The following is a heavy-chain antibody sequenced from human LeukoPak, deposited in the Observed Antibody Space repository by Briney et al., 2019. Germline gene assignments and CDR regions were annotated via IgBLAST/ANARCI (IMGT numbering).Heavy chain of an antibody. V-gene: IGHV1-18*01. D-gene: IGHD3-10*01. J-gene: IGHJ4*02. CDR1: GYTFTSYG. Sequence: GASMKVSCKASGYTFTSYGITWVRQAPGQGLEWMGWISGYNGNTNYAQKCRGRVTMTTDTSTSTVYMELRSLRSDDTAVYYCARDDNYGSGQPDDWGQGTLVTVSS. CDR2: ISGYNGNT. CDR3: ARDDNYGSGQPDD.